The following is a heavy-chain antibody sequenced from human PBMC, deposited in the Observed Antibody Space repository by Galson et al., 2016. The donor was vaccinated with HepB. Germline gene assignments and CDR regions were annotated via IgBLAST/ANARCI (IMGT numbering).Heavy chain of an antibody. CDR1: GGTFNTYA. CDR3: ARGAGGLAALGYGMDV. CDR2: IIPIFGKA. J-gene: IGHJ6*02. Sequence: SVKVSCKASGGTFNTYAINWVRQAPGQGLEWVGGIIPIFGKAHYAQKFQGRVSITADDSTNTGYMEMSSLKSEDTAMYYCARGAGGLAALGYGMDVWGQGTTVTVAS. D-gene: IGHD6-6*01. V-gene: IGHV1-69*13.